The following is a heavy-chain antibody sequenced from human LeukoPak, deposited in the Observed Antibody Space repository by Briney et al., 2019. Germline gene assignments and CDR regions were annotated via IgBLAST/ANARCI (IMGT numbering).Heavy chain of an antibody. CDR1: GYTITRYY. CDR3: ARDNSVGDNAWWFDP. Sequence: GASVKVSCKASGYTITRYYMHWVRQAPGQGLEWMGLINPTGGSTGYAQKFQGRVTMTRDMSTSTDYMELSSLRSEDTAIYYCARDNSVGDNAWWFDPWGQGTLVTVSS. V-gene: IGHV1-46*01. J-gene: IGHJ5*02. CDR2: INPTGGST. D-gene: IGHD1-26*01.